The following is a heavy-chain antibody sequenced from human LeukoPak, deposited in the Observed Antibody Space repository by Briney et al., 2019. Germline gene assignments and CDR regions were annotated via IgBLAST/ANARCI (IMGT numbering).Heavy chain of an antibody. CDR1: GFTFSNYG. CDR2: ICFRVGST. J-gene: IGHJ3*02. Sequence: GGSLRLSCVASGFTFSNYGMSWVRQAPGKGLEWVSHICFRVGSTYYADSVRGRFTTSRDNSASTLYMQINSLVAEDTAVYYCARDSMYYGSGSYLRGAFDIWGQGTMVTVSS. D-gene: IGHD3-10*01. CDR3: ARDSMYYGSGSYLRGAFDI. V-gene: IGHV3-23*01.